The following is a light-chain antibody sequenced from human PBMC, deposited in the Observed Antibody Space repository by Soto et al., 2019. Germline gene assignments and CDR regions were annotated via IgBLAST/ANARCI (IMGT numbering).Light chain of an antibody. CDR1: NSDVGGYNY. CDR2: DVS. Sequence: QSALTQPASVSGSPGQSITISCPGTNSDVGGYNYVSWYQQHPGKAPKLMIYDVSNRPSGVSNRFSGSKSGNTASLTISGLQAEDEADYYCSPYTSSSTHVVFGGGTKVTVL. J-gene: IGLJ2*01. V-gene: IGLV2-14*01. CDR3: SPYTSSSTHVV.